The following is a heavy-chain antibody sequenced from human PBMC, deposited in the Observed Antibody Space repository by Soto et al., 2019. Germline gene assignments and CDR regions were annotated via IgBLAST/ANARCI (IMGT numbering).Heavy chain of an antibody. J-gene: IGHJ4*02. V-gene: IGHV4-34*01. CDR3: ARGIAAAGTANFDY. Sequence: SEALSLTYAFYGGTFSDYYWSWIRQPPGKGLEWIGEINHSGSTNYNPSLKSRVTISVDTSKNQFSLKLSSVTAADTAVYYCARGIAAAGTANFDYWGQGTLVT. D-gene: IGHD6-13*01. CDR2: INHSGST. CDR1: GGTFSDYY.